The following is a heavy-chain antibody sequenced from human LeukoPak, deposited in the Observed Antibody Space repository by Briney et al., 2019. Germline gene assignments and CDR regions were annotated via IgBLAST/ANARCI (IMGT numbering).Heavy chain of an antibody. J-gene: IGHJ3*02. D-gene: IGHD2-2*01. CDR3: ARGLVVAPAAMHDAFDI. CDR1: GGSISSYY. V-gene: IGHV4-59*01. CDR2: IYYSGST. Sequence: SETLSLTCTVSGGSISSYYWSWIRQPPGKGLEWIGYIYYSGSTNYNPSLKSRVTISVDTSKNQFSLKLSSVTAADTAVYYCARGLVVAPAAMHDAFDIWGQGTMVTVSS.